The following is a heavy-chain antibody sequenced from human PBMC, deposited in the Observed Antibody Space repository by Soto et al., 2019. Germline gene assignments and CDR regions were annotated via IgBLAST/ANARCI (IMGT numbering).Heavy chain of an antibody. Sequence: QVQLVESGGGLVKPGGSLRLSCAASGITFSDCYMNWIRQAPGKGLEWVSYMSSSGDSKNYAGSVRGRFTVSRDNAKNSLYLQMNSLRAEDTAMYYCARVRFGQWGYAMDVWGQGTTVTVSS. J-gene: IGHJ6*02. CDR1: GITFSDCY. D-gene: IGHD3-10*01. CDR2: MSSSGDSK. V-gene: IGHV3-11*01. CDR3: ARVRFGQWGYAMDV.